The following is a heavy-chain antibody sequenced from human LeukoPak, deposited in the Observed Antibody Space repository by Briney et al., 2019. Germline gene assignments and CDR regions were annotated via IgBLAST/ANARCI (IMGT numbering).Heavy chain of an antibody. V-gene: IGHV3-23*01. CDR2: IGDTGWGE. Sequence: GGSLRLSCAVSGITLSNYGVTCVPRAPGKGVEWVAGIGDTGWGESYADSVKGRFTIPRNNPRNILYLQMNSLRAEDTAVYFCAKRGVVIRVILVGFHKEAYYCDSWGEGALVSVS. CDR1: GITLSNYG. D-gene: IGHD3-22*01. J-gene: IGHJ4*02. CDR3: AKRGVVIRVILVGFHKEAYYCDS.